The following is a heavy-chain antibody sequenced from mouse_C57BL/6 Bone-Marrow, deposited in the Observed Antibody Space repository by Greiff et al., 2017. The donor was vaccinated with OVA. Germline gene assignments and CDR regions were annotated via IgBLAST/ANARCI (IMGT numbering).Heavy chain of an antibody. CDR3: TRGYSNYYAMDY. V-gene: IGHV1-15*01. D-gene: IGHD2-5*01. J-gene: IGHJ4*01. Sequence: VQLQQSGAELVRPGASVTLSCKASGYTFTDYEMHWVKQTPVHGLEWIGAIDPETGGTAYNQKFKGKAILTADTSSSTAYMELRLLTSEDSAVYYCTRGYSNYYAMDYWGQGTSVTVSS. CDR1: GYTFTDYE. CDR2: IDPETGGT.